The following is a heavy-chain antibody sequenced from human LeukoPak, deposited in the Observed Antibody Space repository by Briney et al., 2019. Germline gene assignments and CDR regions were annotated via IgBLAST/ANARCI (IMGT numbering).Heavy chain of an antibody. V-gene: IGHV1-69*13. D-gene: IGHD2-21*02. J-gene: IGHJ6*02. CDR1: GGTFISYA. Sequence: ASVKVSCKASGGTFISYAISWVRQAPGQGLEWMGGIIPIFGTANYAQKFQGRVTITADESTSTAYMELSSLRSEDTAVYYCASCDTGDCYDYYYGMDVWGQGTTVTVSS. CDR3: ASCDTGDCYDYYYGMDV. CDR2: IIPIFGTA.